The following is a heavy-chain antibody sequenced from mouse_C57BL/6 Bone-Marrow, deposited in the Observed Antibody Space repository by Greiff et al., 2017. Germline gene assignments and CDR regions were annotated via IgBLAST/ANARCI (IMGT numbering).Heavy chain of an antibody. D-gene: IGHD1-1*01. CDR1: GYTFTDYY. CDR2: IGPGSGST. Sequence: VQLQQSGAELVKPGASVKISCKASGYTFTDYYINWVKQRPGQGLEWIGKIGPGSGSTYYNEKIKGKATLSADKSSSTAYMQLSSLTSEDSAVYFWARSRNYFGSIYFDYWGQGTTLTVSS. V-gene: IGHV1-77*01. J-gene: IGHJ2*01. CDR3: ARSRNYFGSIYFDY.